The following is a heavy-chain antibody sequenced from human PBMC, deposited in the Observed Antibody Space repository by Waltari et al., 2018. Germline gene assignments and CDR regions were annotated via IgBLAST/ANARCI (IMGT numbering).Heavy chain of an antibody. V-gene: IGHV1-24*01. J-gene: IGHJ3*02. CDR2: FYPEDGET. Sequence: QVQLVQSGAEVKKPGASVKVSCKVSGYTLTDLSMHWVRQAPGKGLEWWGGFYPEDGETIYAQKFQGRVTMTEETSTDTAYMELSSLRSEDTAVYYCATDQTAAGTGGGAFDIWGQGTMVTVSS. CDR3: ATDQTAAGTGGGAFDI. CDR1: GYTLTDLS. D-gene: IGHD6-13*01.